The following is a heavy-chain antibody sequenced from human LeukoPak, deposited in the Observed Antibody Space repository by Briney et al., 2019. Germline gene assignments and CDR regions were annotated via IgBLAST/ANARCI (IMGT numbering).Heavy chain of an antibody. CDR3: ARDQGYYGSGSYYSFDY. V-gene: IGHV3-43*01. CDR1: GFNFDRYT. J-gene: IGHJ4*02. Sequence: GGSLRLSCATSGFNFDRYTIHWVRQAPGKGLEWVSLAGWAGGTTFYSDSVRGRFTISRDNAKNSLYLQMNSLRDEDTAVYYCARDQGYYGSGSYYSFDYWGQGTLVTVSS. CDR2: AGWAGGTT. D-gene: IGHD3-10*01.